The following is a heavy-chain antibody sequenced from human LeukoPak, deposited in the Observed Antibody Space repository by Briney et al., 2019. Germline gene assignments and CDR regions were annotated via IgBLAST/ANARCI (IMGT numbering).Heavy chain of an antibody. J-gene: IGHJ4*02. D-gene: IGHD1-20*01. CDR1: GFTFSSYD. V-gene: IGHV3-30*18. CDR3: AKGHTAMITQDY. Sequence: GGSLRLSCVVSGFTFSSYDMHWVRQAPGKGLEWVAVISYDGSSNDYADSVKGRFTISRDNSKNKLYLQMNRLRAEDTGVYYRAKGHTAMITQDYWGQGTLVTVSS. CDR2: ISYDGSSN.